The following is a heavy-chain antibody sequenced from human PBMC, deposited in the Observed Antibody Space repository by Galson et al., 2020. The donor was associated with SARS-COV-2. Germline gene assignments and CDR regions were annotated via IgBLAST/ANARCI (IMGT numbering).Heavy chain of an antibody. CDR1: GFTFSSYS. V-gene: IGHV3-21*01. D-gene: IGHD1-26*01. CDR3: ARDQIGSYFGHDAFDI. CDR2: ISSSSSYI. Sequence: GGSLRLSCAASGFTFSSYSMNWVRQAPGKGLEWVSSISSSSSYIYYADSVKGRFTISRDNAKNLLYLQMNSLRAEDTAVYYCARDQIGSYFGHDAFDIWGQGTMVTVSS. J-gene: IGHJ3*02.